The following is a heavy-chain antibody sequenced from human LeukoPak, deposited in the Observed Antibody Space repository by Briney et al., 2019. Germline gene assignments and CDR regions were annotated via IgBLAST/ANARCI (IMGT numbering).Heavy chain of an antibody. CDR1: GFTFSSYA. CDR3: AKAFAAADTHY. CDR2: INNSGGGT. J-gene: IGHJ4*02. Sequence: PGGSLRLSCAASGFTFSSYAKSWVRQAPGKGLECVSTINNSGGGTYYTDSVKGRFTISRDNSKNTLYLQMNSLRAEDTAVYYCAKAFAAADTHYWGQGTLVTVSS. D-gene: IGHD6-13*01. V-gene: IGHV3-23*01.